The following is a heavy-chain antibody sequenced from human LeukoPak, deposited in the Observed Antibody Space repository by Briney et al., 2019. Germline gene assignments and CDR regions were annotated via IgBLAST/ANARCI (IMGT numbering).Heavy chain of an antibody. V-gene: IGHV3-30*02. J-gene: IGHJ4*02. CDR1: GFTFSRYA. D-gene: IGHD6-19*01. Sequence: GGSLRLSCEASGFTFSRYAIHWVRQAPGKGLEWVAFIRYDENNKYYADSVKGRFTISRDNSKNTVYLQMNSLRAEDTAVYYCAKEDHSSGWYFGYWGQGTLVIVSS. CDR3: AKEDHSSGWYFGY. CDR2: IRYDENNK.